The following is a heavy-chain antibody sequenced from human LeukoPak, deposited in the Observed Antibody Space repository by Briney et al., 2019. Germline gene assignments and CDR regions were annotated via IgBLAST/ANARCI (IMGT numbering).Heavy chain of an antibody. J-gene: IGHJ5*02. CDR1: GFTFSSYG. V-gene: IGHV3-33*05. D-gene: IGHD1-7*01. Sequence: LRLSCAASGFTFSSYGMHWVRQAPGKGLEWVTDISYDGSNKHYSESVKGRLTISRDNSKNTLDLQMNSLTAEDTAVYYCARWNSNWFDPWGQGTLVTVSS. CDR3: ARWNSNWFDP. CDR2: ISYDGSNK.